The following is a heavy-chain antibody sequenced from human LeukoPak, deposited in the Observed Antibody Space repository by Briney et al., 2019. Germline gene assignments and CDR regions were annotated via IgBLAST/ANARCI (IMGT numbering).Heavy chain of an antibody. CDR3: ARASGRPPSFTY. D-gene: IGHD3-10*01. J-gene: IGHJ4*02. Sequence: WGSLRLSCAASGFTFSDYYMGWIRQAPGKGLEWVSYISSSSSYTNYADSVKGRFTISRDNAKNSLYLQMNSLRAEDTAVYYCARASGRPPSFTYCGQGSLVTVSS. V-gene: IGHV3-11*06. CDR1: GFTFSDYY. CDR2: ISSSSSYT.